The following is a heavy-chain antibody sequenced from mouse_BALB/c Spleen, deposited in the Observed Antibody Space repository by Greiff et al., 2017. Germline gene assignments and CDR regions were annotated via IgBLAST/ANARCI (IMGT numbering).Heavy chain of an antibody. J-gene: IGHJ4*01. CDR1: GFHLQDTY. Sequence: EVNVVESGAELVKPGASVKLSCTASGFHLQDTYMHWVKQRPEQGLEWIGRIDPANGNTKYDPKFQGKATITADTSSNTAYLQLSSLTSEDTAVYYGAQDGPRGYAMDYWGEGTSVTVSS. V-gene: IGHV14-3*02. CDR3: AQDGPRGYAMDY. D-gene: IGHD1-2*01. CDR2: IDPANGNT.